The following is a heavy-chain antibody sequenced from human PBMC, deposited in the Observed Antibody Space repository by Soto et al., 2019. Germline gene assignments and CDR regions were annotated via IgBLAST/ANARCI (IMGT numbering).Heavy chain of an antibody. CDR2: ISYDGSDK. V-gene: IGHV3-30*03. D-gene: IGHD6-19*01. J-gene: IGHJ3*02. Sequence: QVHLVESGGGVVQPGRSLRLSCVASGFSFSTYGMHWVRQAPGEGLEWVAFISYDGSDKFHGDSVKGRFTITRDNSKNTVYLQINSLRPEDTALFYCARGGSDTSRGDAFDTWGQGTMVIVSS. CDR3: ARGGSDTSRGDAFDT. CDR1: GFSFSTYG.